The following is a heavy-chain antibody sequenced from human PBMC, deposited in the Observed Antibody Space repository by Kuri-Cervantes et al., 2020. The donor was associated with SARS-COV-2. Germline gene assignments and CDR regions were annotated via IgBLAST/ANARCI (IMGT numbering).Heavy chain of an antibody. Sequence: GGSLRLSCAASGFTFSSYSMNWVRQAPGKGLEWVGFIRSKAYGGTTEYAASVKGRFTISRDDSKSIAYLQMNSLKTEDTAVYYCTRAIVVVPAATTHGAFDIWGQGTMVTVSS. V-gene: IGHV3-49*04. CDR1: GFTFSSYS. CDR3: TRAIVVVPAATTHGAFDI. J-gene: IGHJ3*02. CDR2: IRSKAYGGTT. D-gene: IGHD2-2*01.